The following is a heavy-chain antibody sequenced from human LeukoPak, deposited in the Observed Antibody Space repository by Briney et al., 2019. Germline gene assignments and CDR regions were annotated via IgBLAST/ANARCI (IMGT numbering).Heavy chain of an antibody. D-gene: IGHD3-3*01. CDR3: ARGRITIFGVITPHFDN. Sequence: SDTLSLTCTLAGAPNSSYYWTWIRQPPGKGLEGFGYIQNSGNSNFNPPLKSRVTIQLDTSKNQFSLDLNSVTAPETAMYYCARGRITIFGVITPHFDNGGQGTLVTVSS. V-gene: IGHV4-59*07. CDR1: GAPNSSYY. CDR2: IQNSGNS. J-gene: IGHJ4*02.